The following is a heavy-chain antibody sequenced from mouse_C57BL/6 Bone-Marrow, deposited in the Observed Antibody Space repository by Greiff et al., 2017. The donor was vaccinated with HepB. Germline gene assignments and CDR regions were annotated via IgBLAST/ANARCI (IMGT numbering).Heavy chain of an antibody. CDR1: GYAFRCYW. CDR3: ASNYSYFDD. Sequence: QVQLQQSGAELVQPGASVKISCKASGYAFRCYWMNWVKQRPGKGLEWIGHIYHGDGQTNYNGKFKGKATLTADKSSSTVYMQLSSLTSEDSAVYFCASNYSYFDDWGTGTTLTVSS. V-gene: IGHV1-80*01. J-gene: IGHJ2*01. D-gene: IGHD1-1*01. CDR2: IYHGDGQT.